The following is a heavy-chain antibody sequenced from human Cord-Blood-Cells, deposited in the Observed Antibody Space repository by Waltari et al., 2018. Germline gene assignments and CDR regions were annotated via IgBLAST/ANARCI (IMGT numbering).Heavy chain of an antibody. CDR3: ATGLGDDAFDI. J-gene: IGHJ3*02. CDR2: INPNSGGT. D-gene: IGHD3-16*01. V-gene: IGHV1-2*04. Sequence: QVQLVQSGAEVKKPGASVKVSCKASGYTFTGYYMHWVRQAPGQGLEWMGWINPNSGGTNYAQKLQGWVTMTRDTSISTAYMELSRLRSDDTAVYYCATGLGDDAFDIWGQGTMVTVSS. CDR1: GYTFTGYY.